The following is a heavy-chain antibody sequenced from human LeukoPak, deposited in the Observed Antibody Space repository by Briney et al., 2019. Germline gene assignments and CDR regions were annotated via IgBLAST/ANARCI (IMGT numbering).Heavy chain of an antibody. Sequence: GGSLRLSCAASGFTFSSYGMHWVRQAPGKGLEWVAFIRYDGSNKYYADSVKGRFTISRDNSKNTLYLQMNSLRAEDTAVYYCATTRFGSGYYYFDYWGQGTLVTVSS. CDR3: ATTRFGSGYYYFDY. V-gene: IGHV3-30*02. CDR1: GFTFSSYG. CDR2: IRYDGSNK. D-gene: IGHD3-3*01. J-gene: IGHJ4*02.